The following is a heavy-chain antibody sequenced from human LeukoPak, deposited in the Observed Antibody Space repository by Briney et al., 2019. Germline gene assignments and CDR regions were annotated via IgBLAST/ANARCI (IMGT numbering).Heavy chain of an antibody. Sequence: SETLSLTCTVSGGSISSSSFYWGWIRQPPGKGLEWIGTMYYSGSTYHNPSLYSRVTISVDTSKNQFSLKLSSVTAADTAVYYCARDAPIDYGGNSNWFDPWGQGTLVTVSS. CDR1: GGSISSSSFY. CDR3: ARDAPIDYGGNSNWFDP. D-gene: IGHD4-23*01. CDR2: MYYSGST. V-gene: IGHV4-39*07. J-gene: IGHJ5*02.